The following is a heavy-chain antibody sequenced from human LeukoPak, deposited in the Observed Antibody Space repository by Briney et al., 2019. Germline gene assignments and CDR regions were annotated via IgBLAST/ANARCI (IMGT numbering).Heavy chain of an antibody. CDR1: GYTFTSYG. J-gene: IGHJ4*02. CDR2: ISAYNGNT. V-gene: IGHV1-18*01. CDR3: ARERHLSFGTGIAARLDY. D-gene: IGHD6-6*01. Sequence: VASVKVSCKASGYTFTSYGISWVRRAPGQGLEWMGWISAYNGNTNYAQKLQGRVTMTTDTSTSTAYMELRSLRSDDTAVYYCARERHLSFGTGIAARLDYWGQGTLVTVSS.